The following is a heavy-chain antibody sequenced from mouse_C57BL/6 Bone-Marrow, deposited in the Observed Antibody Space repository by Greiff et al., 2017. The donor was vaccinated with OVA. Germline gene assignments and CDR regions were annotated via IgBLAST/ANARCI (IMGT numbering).Heavy chain of an antibody. CDR3: AKQGGNYPGYFDY. CDR1: GFSLTSYG. J-gene: IGHJ2*01. Sequence: QVHVKQSGPGLVQPSQSLSITCTVSGFSLTSYGVHWVRQSPGKGLEWLGVIWRGGSTDYNAAFMSRLSITKDNSKSQVFFKMNSLQADDTAIYYCAKQGGNYPGYFDYWGQGTTLTVSS. CDR2: IWRGGST. V-gene: IGHV2-5*01. D-gene: IGHD2-1*01.